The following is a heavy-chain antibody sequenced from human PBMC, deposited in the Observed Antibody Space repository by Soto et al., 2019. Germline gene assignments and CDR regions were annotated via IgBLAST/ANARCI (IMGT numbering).Heavy chain of an antibody. CDR2: ISSSSSYI. V-gene: IGHV3-21*04. Sequence: GGSLRLSCAASGFTFSSYSMNWVRQAPGKGLEWVSSISSSSSYIYYAYSLKGRFTISRDNSKNTLYLQMNSLRADDTAIYYCSKDSRGYNGPCDYWGQGTLVTVSS. CDR1: GFTFSSYS. CDR3: SKDSRGYNGPCDY. J-gene: IGHJ4*02. D-gene: IGHD3-22*01.